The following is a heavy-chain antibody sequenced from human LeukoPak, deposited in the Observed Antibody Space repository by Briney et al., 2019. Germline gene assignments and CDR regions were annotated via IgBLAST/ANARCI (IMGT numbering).Heavy chain of an antibody. CDR3: VRHGGTSSLISYSWFDP. Sequence: SETLSLTCTVSGDSVRSSAYYWGWIRQPPGKGLDWIASIYYTGVTYFHPSLGSRVSIFLDTSNNQFSLQLTSVTAADTAVYYCVRHGGTSSLISYSWFDPWGQGILVTVPS. V-gene: IGHV4-39*01. CDR1: GDSVRSSAYY. CDR2: IYYTGVT. J-gene: IGHJ5*02. D-gene: IGHD2/OR15-2a*01.